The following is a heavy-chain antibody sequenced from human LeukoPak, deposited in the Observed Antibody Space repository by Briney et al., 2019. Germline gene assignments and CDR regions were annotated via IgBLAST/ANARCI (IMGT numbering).Heavy chain of an antibody. D-gene: IGHD5-18*01. CDR2: INPNSGGT. CDR3: ARSPTTPMYYYYYGMDV. V-gene: IGHV1-2*06. CDR1: GYTFTGYY. J-gene: IGHJ6*02. Sequence: GASVKVSCKASGYTFTGYYMHWVRQAPGQGLEWMGRINPNSGGTNYAQKFQGRVTMTRDTSISTAYMELSRLRSDDTAVYYCARSPTTPMYYYYYGMDVWGQGTTVTVSS.